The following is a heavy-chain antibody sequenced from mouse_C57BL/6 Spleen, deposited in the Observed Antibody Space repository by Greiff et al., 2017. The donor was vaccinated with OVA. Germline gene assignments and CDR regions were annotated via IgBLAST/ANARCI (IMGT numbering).Heavy chain of an antibody. Sequence: QVQLKQSGPGLVAPSQSLSITCTVSGFSLTSYGVHWVRQPPGKGLEWLVVIWSDGSTTYNSALKSRLSISKDNSKSQVFLKMNSLQTDDTAMYYCARHPYDYDEAMDYWGQGTSVTVAS. V-gene: IGHV2-6-1*01. J-gene: IGHJ4*01. CDR3: ARHPYDYDEAMDY. CDR2: IWSDGST. CDR1: GFSLTSYG. D-gene: IGHD2-4*01.